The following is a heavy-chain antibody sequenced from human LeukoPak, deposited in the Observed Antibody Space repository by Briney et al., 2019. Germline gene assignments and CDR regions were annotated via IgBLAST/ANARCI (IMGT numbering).Heavy chain of an antibody. V-gene: IGHV4-39*01. Sequence: SETLSLTCSVSNASIISSNYYWGWIRQPPGKGLEWTGSIYYRGRTYYNPSLKIRVTISADTSKNQFSLNLNSVTASDTAVYYCARQKILDDNYDSSGYYVDQWGQGSLVTVSS. J-gene: IGHJ4*02. D-gene: IGHD3-22*01. CDR3: ARQKILDDNYDSSGYYVDQ. CDR1: NASIISSNYY. CDR2: IYYRGRT.